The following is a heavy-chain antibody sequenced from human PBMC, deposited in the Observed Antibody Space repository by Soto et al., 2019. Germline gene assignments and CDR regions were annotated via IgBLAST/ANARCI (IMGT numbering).Heavy chain of an antibody. CDR3: ARDGGYYHANRTKKYGMDV. D-gene: IGHD3-22*01. CDR1: GYTFTGYY. V-gene: IGHV1-2*04. J-gene: IGHJ6*02. CDR2: INPNSGGT. Sequence: ASVKVSCKASGYTFTGYYMHWVRQAPGQGLEWMGWINPNSGGTNYAQKFQGWVTMTRDTSISTAYMELSRLRSDDTAVYYCARDGGYYHANRTKKYGMDVWGQGTTVTVSS.